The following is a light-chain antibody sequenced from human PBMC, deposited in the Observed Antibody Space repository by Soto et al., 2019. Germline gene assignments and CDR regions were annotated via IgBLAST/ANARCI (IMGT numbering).Light chain of an antibody. CDR1: SSDIGDYNY. CDR3: SSYTSSSTLD. CDR2: DVS. J-gene: IGLJ1*01. Sequence: QSALTQPASVSGSPGQSITISCTGTSSDIGDYNYVSWYQQHPGKAPKLMIYDVSNRPSGISFRFSGSKPGNTASLTISGLQAEDEADYYCSSYTSSSTLDFGTGTKLTVL. V-gene: IGLV2-14*01.